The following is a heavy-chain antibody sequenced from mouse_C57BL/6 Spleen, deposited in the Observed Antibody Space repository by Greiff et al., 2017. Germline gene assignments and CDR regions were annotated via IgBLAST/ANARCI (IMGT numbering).Heavy chain of an antibody. Sequence: QVQLQQPGAELVRPGSSVKLSCKASGYTFTSYWLDWVKQRPGQGLEWIGNIYPSDSETHYNQKFKDKATLTVDKSSSTAYMQLSSLTSEDSAVYYCARDYDGSTYWYFDVWGTGTTVTVAS. V-gene: IGHV1-61*01. CDR3: ARDYDGSTYWYFDV. CDR2: IYPSDSET. D-gene: IGHD1-1*01. CDR1: GYTFTSYW. J-gene: IGHJ1*03.